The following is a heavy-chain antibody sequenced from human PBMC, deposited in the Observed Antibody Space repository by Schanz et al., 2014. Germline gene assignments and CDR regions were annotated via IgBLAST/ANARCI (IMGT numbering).Heavy chain of an antibody. CDR2: ISSRSSHI. V-gene: IGHV3-21*02. Sequence: EVQLVESGGGLVKPGGSLRLSCGVSGFTASSHSMNWVRQAPGKGLEWVSSISSRSSHIYYADSVKGRFTVSRDNAKNSVYLQMNGLRVEDTAVYYCVRERTNYGGNSYFFDHWGQGTRXTVSS. J-gene: IGHJ4*02. D-gene: IGHD2-21*02. CDR1: GFTASSHS. CDR3: VRERTNYGGNSYFFDH.